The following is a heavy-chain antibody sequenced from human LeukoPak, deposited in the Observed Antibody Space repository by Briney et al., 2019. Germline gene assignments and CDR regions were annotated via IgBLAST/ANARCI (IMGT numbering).Heavy chain of an antibody. D-gene: IGHD6-13*01. CDR3: VRWGSSWYGY. J-gene: IGHJ4*02. CDR2: ISGNGGST. Sequence: GGSLRLSCSASGFTFSSYAMHWVRQAPGKGLEYVSAISGNGGSTYYADSVKGRFTISRDNSKNTLYLQMSSLRAEDTAVYYCVRWGSSWYGYWGQGTLGTVSS. V-gene: IGHV3-64D*06. CDR1: GFTFSSYA.